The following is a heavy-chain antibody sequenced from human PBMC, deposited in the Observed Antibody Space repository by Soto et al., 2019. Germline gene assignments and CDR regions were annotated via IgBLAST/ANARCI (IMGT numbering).Heavy chain of an antibody. D-gene: IGHD3-9*01. Sequence: GGSLRLSCAASGFTFSSYAMSWVRQAPGKGLEWVSAITNGRDDTFYPDSVKGRFTISRDNSRNTLSLQMNSLTAEDTAVYYCAKEGLSRHFDFDSWGQGTLVTVSS. J-gene: IGHJ4*02. CDR1: GFTFSSYA. V-gene: IGHV3-23*01. CDR2: ITNGRDDT. CDR3: AKEGLSRHFDFDS.